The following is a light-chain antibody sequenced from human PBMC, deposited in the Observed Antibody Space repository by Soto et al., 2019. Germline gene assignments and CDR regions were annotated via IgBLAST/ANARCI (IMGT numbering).Light chain of an antibody. V-gene: IGLV1-47*01. CDR3: AAWGDRRRGVV. CDR1: SSNIGSNH. Sequence: QSVLTQPPSASGTPGQRVTISCSGNSSNIGSNHVYWYQQLPGMAPKLLIFRDSQRPSGVPDRFSGSKSGASAYLAISGLRSEDEADYYCAAWGDRRRGVVFGGGTKLTVL. J-gene: IGLJ2*01. CDR2: RDS.